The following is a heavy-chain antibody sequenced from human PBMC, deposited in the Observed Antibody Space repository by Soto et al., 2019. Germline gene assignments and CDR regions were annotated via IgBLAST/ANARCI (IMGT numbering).Heavy chain of an antibody. CDR2: TYYRSKWYN. V-gene: IGHV6-1*01. CDR1: GDSVSSNSAA. D-gene: IGHD5-12*01. Sequence: PSQTLSLTCAISGDSVSSNSAAWNWIRQSPSRGLEWLGRTYYRSKWYNDYAVSVKSRITINPDTSKNQFSLQLNSVTPEDTAVYYCARGRPRVATRDYYYYYGMDVWGQGTAVTVSS. J-gene: IGHJ6*02. CDR3: ARGRPRVATRDYYYYYGMDV.